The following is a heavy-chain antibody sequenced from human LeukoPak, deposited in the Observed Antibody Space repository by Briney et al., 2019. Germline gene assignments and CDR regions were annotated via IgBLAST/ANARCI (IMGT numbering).Heavy chain of an antibody. V-gene: IGHV3-30*18. CDR2: ISFDGSKK. J-gene: IGHJ4*02. CDR3: AKDLRWFGELSILDY. Sequence: GGSLRLSCAASGFTFSSFGMLWVRQVPGKGPEWVAVISFDGSKKYYADSVKGRFTISRDDSKNTLYLQMNSLRAEDMAVYYCAKDLRWFGELSILDYWGQGTLVTVSS. D-gene: IGHD3-10*01. CDR1: GFTFSSFG.